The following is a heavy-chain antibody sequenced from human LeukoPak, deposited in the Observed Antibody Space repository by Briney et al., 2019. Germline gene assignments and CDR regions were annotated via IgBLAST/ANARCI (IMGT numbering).Heavy chain of an antibody. CDR3: AREVGPVTSHRIDS. Sequence: SETLSLTCSVSRGPISGGAYHWSWIRQHPGKGLEWIGYIYYSGSTNYNPSLKSRVTISVDTSKNQFSLKLSSVTAADTAVYSCAREVGPVTSHRIDSWGQGSLVTVSS. CDR2: IYYSGST. CDR1: RGPISGGAYH. D-gene: IGHD1-26*01. J-gene: IGHJ4*02. V-gene: IGHV4-61*08.